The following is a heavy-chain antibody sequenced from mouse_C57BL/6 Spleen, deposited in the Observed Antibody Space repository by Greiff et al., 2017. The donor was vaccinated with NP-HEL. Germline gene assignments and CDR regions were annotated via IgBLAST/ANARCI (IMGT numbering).Heavy chain of an antibody. J-gene: IGHJ2*01. CDR1: GYTFTSYW. CDR2: IYPGSGCT. V-gene: IGHV1-55*01. D-gene: IGHD2-4*01. CDR3: ASNDYDTGYYFDY. Sequence: QVQLQQPGAELVKPGASVKMSCKASGYTFTSYWITWVKQRPGQGLEWIGDIYPGSGCTNYNEKFKSKATLTVDTSSSTAYMQLSSLTSEDSAVYYCASNDYDTGYYFDYWGQGTTLTVSS.